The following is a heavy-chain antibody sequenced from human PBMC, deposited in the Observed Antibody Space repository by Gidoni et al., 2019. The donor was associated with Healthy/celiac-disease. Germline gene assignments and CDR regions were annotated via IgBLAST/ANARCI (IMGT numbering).Heavy chain of an antibody. CDR2: ISGSGGST. D-gene: IGHD2-15*01. CDR1: GFTFSSYA. CDR3: AKDRRIVVVVAATFWFDP. J-gene: IGHJ5*02. Sequence: EVQLLESGGGLVQPGGSVSLSCAASGFTFSSYARSWVRPAPGKGLEWVSAISGSGGSTYYADSVKGRFTISRDNSKNTLYLQMNSLRAEDTAVYYCAKDRRIVVVVAATFWFDPWGQGTLVTVSS. V-gene: IGHV3-23*01.